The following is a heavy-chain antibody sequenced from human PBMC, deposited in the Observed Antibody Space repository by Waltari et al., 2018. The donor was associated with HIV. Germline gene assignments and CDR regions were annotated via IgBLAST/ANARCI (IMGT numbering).Heavy chain of an antibody. CDR1: GGSFSGYF. D-gene: IGHD3-10*01. CDR2: INHSGYT. CDR3: GRGPIISGPGARDY. V-gene: IGHV4-34*01. Sequence: QVQLQQWGAGLLKPSETLSLTCAAYGGSFSGYFWSWIRQSPLKGLEWIGEINHSGYTNSNPSPLGRVRISLDKSKNRFSLNRSSLTPADTAIYYCGRGPIISGPGARDYWGRGTPVTVSS. J-gene: IGHJ4*02.